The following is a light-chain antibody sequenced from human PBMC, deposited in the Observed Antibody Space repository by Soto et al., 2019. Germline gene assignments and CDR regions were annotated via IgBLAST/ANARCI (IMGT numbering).Light chain of an antibody. CDR3: QQYNSYPWT. CDR2: KAS. CDR1: QSISSS. Sequence: DIPMTQSPSTLSASVGDRVTITCRASQSISSSLAWYQQKPGKAPKLLIYKASSLESAAPSRFSGSGSGTESTLTISSLQPDDFATYYCQQYNSYPWTFGQGTKVEIK. V-gene: IGKV1-5*03. J-gene: IGKJ1*01.